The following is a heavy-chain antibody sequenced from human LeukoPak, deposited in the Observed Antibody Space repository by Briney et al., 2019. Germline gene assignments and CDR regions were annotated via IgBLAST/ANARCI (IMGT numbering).Heavy chain of an antibody. CDR3: AKEERYCSSTSCHDY. CDR2: IRYDGSNK. V-gene: IGHV3-30*02. CDR1: GFTFSSYG. D-gene: IGHD2-2*01. Sequence: GGSLRLSCAASGFTFSSYGMHWVRQAPGKGLEWVAFIRYDGSNKYYADSVKGRFTISRDNSKNTLYLQMNSLRAEDTAVYYCAKEERYCSSTSCHDYWGQGTLVTVSS. J-gene: IGHJ4*02.